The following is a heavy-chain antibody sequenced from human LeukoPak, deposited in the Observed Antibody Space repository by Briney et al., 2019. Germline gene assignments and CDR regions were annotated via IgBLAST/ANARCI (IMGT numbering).Heavy chain of an antibody. CDR3: TRPPGMDY. J-gene: IGHJ4*02. V-gene: IGHV3-21*01. Sequence: TGGSLRLSCAASGFTFSGFSMNWVRQAPGKGLEWVSTISSSSSHVYYADSVKGRFTISRDNAKNSVYLQMDSLRAEDTAVYYCTRPPGMDYWGQETLVTVSS. D-gene: IGHD1-26*01. CDR2: ISSSSSHV. CDR1: GFTFSGFS.